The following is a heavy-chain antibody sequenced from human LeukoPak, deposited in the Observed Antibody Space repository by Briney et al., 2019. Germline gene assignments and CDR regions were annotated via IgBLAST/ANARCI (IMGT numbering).Heavy chain of an antibody. V-gene: IGHV3-48*04. CDR3: ARDLSLYCSGGSCSSLNY. CDR1: GFTFSSYW. J-gene: IGHJ4*02. CDR2: ISSSGSTI. Sequence: GGSLRLSCAASGFTFSSYWMNWVRQDPGKGLEWVSYISSSGSTIYYADSVKGRFTISRDNAKNSLYLQMNSLRAEDTAVYYCARDLSLYCSGGSCSSLNYWGQGTLVTVSS. D-gene: IGHD2-15*01.